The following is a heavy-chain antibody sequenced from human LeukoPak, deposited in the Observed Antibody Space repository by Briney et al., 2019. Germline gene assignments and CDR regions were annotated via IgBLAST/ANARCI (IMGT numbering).Heavy chain of an antibody. CDR2: ISGSGGST. CDR3: AKWTTMVRGEKHYFDY. J-gene: IGHJ4*02. V-gene: IGHV3-23*01. Sequence: PGGSLRLSCAASGFTFSDYYMSWIRQAPGKGLEWVSAISGSGGSTYYADSVKGRFTISRDNSKNTLYLQMNSLRAEDTAVYYCAKWTTMVRGEKHYFDYWGQGTLVTVSS. D-gene: IGHD3-10*01. CDR1: GFTFSDYY.